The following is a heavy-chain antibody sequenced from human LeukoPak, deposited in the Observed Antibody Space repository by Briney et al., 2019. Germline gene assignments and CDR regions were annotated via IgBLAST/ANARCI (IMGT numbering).Heavy chain of an antibody. CDR3: ARQFGGSYGY. V-gene: IGHV3-30*03. CDR2: ISYDGSNK. D-gene: IGHD1-26*01. J-gene: IGHJ4*02. CDR1: GFTFSSYG. Sequence: PGGSLRLSCAASGFTFSSYGMHWVRQAPGKGLEWVAVISYDGSNKYYADSVKGRFTISRDNSKNTLYLQMNSLRAEDTAVYYCARQFGGSYGYWGQGTLVTVSS.